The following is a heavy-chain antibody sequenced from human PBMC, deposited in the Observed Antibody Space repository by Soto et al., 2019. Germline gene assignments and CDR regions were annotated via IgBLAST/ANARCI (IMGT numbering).Heavy chain of an antibody. J-gene: IGHJ4*02. CDR1: GGTFISYA. Sequence: QVQLVQSGAEVKKPGSSVKLSCKVSGGTFISYAISWVRQAPGRGLEWMGGIIPVFGTANYTQQFQGRVTITADKSTRPAYIVLSIQEAQDKLLYYCAWGRVSKYLSGFEHWGQGTLATGSS. CDR2: IIPVFGTA. V-gene: IGHV1-69*06. CDR3: AWGRVSKYLSGFEH. D-gene: IGHD3-16*01.